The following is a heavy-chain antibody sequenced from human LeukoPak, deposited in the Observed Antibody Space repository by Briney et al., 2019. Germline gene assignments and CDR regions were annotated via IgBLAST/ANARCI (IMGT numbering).Heavy chain of an antibody. J-gene: IGHJ4*02. CDR1: GYTFTSYA. V-gene: IGHV1-3*01. Sequence: ASVKVSCKASGYTFTSYAMHWVRQAPGQRLEWMGWINAGNGNTKYSQKFQGRVTMTRNTSISTAYMELSSLRSEDTAVYYCARGGVSYYYDSSGKLRGDYWGQGTLVTVSS. CDR3: ARGGVSYYYDSSGKLRGDY. D-gene: IGHD3-22*01. CDR2: INAGNGNT.